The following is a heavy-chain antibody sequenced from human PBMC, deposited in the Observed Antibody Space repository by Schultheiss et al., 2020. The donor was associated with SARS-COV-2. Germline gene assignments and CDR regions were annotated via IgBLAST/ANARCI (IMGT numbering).Heavy chain of an antibody. D-gene: IGHD6-13*01. J-gene: IGHJ6*02. CDR1: GGTFSSYT. V-gene: IGHV1-69*05. CDR2: IIPIFGTA. Sequence: SVKVSCKASGGTFSSYTISWVRQAPGQGLEWMGGIIPIFGTANYAQKFQGRVTITRDTSASTAYMELSSLRSEDTAVYYCATDRARGGVRQLVPYYYYYGMDVWGQGTTVTVSS. CDR3: ATDRARGGVRQLVPYYYYYGMDV.